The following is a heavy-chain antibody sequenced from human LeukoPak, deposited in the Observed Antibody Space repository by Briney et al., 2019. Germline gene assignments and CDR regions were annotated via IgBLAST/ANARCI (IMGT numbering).Heavy chain of an antibody. CDR1: GYTFTSYY. Sequence: ASVKVSCKASGYTFTSYYMHWVRQAPGQGLEWMGIINPSGGSTSYAQKFQGRVTITADESTSTAYMELSSLRSEDTAVYYCARDYGDPYYYYGMDVWGQGTTVTVSS. V-gene: IGHV1-46*01. CDR2: INPSGGST. J-gene: IGHJ6*02. CDR3: ARDYGDPYYYYGMDV. D-gene: IGHD4-17*01.